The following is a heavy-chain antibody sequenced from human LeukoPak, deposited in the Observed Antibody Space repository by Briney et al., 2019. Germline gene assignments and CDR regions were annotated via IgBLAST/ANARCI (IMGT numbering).Heavy chain of an antibody. CDR2: TYYRSKWYN. CDR1: GDSVSSNSAA. CDR3: ARDMDYYGSGNYFNSRWFDP. V-gene: IGHV6-1*01. D-gene: IGHD3-10*01. Sequence: SQTLSLTCAISGDSVSSNSAAWNWIRQSPSRGLEWLGRTYYRSKWYNDYAVSVKSRITINPETAKNQFSLQLNSVTPEDTAVYYCARDMDYYGSGNYFNSRWFDPWGQGTLVTVSS. J-gene: IGHJ5*02.